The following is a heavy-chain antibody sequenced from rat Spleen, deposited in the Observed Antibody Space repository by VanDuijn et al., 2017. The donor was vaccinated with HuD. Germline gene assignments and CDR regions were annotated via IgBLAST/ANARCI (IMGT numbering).Heavy chain of an antibody. CDR3: TRGTRPNYGGYWYFDF. CDR2: INLRGTDT. D-gene: IGHD1-11*01. CDR1: GFTFSDYY. V-gene: IGHV5S23*01. Sequence: EVQLVESGGGLVQPGRSLKFSCAASGFTFSDYYMAWVRQAPTKGLEWIASINLRGTDTYYRDSVKGRFTISRDNAESTLYLQMNRLRSEDTATDYCTRGTRPNYGGYWYFDFWGPGTMVTVSS. J-gene: IGHJ1*01.